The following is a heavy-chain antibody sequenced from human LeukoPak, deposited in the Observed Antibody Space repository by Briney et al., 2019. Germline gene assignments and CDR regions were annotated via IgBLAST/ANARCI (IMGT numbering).Heavy chain of an antibody. J-gene: IGHJ4*02. D-gene: IGHD4-17*01. V-gene: IGHV3-30*18. CDR2: ISYDGSNK. Sequence: PGRSLRLSCAASGFTFSSYGMHWVRQAPGKGLEWVAVISYDGSNKYYADSVKGRFTISRDNSKNTLYLQMNSLRAEDTAVYYCAKPDYGDLGELFDYWGQGTLVTVSS. CDR3: AKPDYGDLGELFDY. CDR1: GFTFSSYG.